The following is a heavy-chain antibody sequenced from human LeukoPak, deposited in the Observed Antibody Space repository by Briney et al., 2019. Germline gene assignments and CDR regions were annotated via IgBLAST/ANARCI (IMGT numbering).Heavy chain of an antibody. D-gene: IGHD6-13*01. Sequence: PGGSLRLSCAASGFTLSSYAMSWVRQAPGKGLEWVPAISGSGGSTYYADSVKGRFTISRDNSKNTLYLQMNSLRAEDTAVYYCAKGIAAAGTRRPNWFDPWSQGTLVTVSS. CDR2: ISGSGGST. CDR1: GFTLSSYA. J-gene: IGHJ5*02. V-gene: IGHV3-23*01. CDR3: AKGIAAAGTRRPNWFDP.